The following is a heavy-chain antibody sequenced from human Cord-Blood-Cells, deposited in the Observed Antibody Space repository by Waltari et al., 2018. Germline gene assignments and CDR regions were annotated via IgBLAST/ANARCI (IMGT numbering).Heavy chain of an antibody. D-gene: IGHD2-21*01. CDR2: INAGNGNT. Sequence: QVQLVQSGAEVKKPGASVKVSCKASGYTFTSYAMHWVRQAPGQRLEWMGWINAGNGNTKYSQKFQGRVTITRDTSASTAYMELSSLRSEDTAVYYCASTQPYCGGDCYSGYYGMDVWGQGTTVTVSS. CDR1: GYTFTSYA. CDR3: ASTQPYCGGDCYSGYYGMDV. V-gene: IGHV1-3*01. J-gene: IGHJ6*02.